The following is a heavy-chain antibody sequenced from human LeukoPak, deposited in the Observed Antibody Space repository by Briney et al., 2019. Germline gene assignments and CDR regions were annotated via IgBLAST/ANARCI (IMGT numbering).Heavy chain of an antibody. D-gene: IGHD4-17*01. CDR1: GNSTNTYF. J-gene: IGHJ4*02. Sequence: SETLSLTCTISGNSTNTYFWSWIRQPPGKGLEWIGYFYYTGTTNYNPSLKSRVTISVDTSKNQFSLKVNSVTAADTGVYYCASKSTDHGELRFDYWGQGTLVTVSS. V-gene: IGHV4-59*01. CDR2: FYYTGTT. CDR3: ASKSTDHGELRFDY.